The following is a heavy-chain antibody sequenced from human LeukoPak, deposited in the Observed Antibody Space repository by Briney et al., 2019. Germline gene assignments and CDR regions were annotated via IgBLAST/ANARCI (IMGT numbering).Heavy chain of an antibody. J-gene: IGHJ4*02. V-gene: IGHV3-7*01. D-gene: IGHD3-22*01. CDR2: IRQDGSEK. Sequence: PGGSLRLSCAASGFTFGSYWMSWVRQAPGKGLEWVANIRQDGSEKYFVDSVKGRFTISRDNSRYTVYLQMNSLRREDTAFYYCVRRAAYYDSSGYLAPDYYFDLWGQGTLVTVSS. CDR3: VRRAAYYDSSGYLAPDYYFDL. CDR1: GFTFGSYW.